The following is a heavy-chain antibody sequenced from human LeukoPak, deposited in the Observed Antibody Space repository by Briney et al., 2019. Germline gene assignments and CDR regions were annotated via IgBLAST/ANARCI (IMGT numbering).Heavy chain of an antibody. Sequence: SETLSLTCTVSGGSISSGGYYWSWIRQHPGKGLEWIGYIYYSGSTYYNPSLKSRVTISVDTSKNQFSLKLSSVTAADTAVYYCARGPYYYDSSGSYAFDIWGQGTMVTVSS. D-gene: IGHD3-22*01. CDR3: ARGPYYYDSSGSYAFDI. V-gene: IGHV4-31*03. J-gene: IGHJ3*02. CDR1: GGSISSGGYY. CDR2: IYYSGST.